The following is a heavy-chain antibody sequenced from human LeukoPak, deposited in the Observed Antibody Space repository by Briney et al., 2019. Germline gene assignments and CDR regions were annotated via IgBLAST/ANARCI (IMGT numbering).Heavy chain of an antibody. CDR2: ISSSGSTI. Sequence: PGASLRLSCAASGFTFSSYAMSWVRQAPGKGLEWVSYISSSGSTIYYADSVKGRFTISRDNAKNSLYLQMNSLRAEDTAVYYCARASRYCSSTSCTYYFDYWGQGTLVTVSS. D-gene: IGHD2-2*01. CDR1: GFTFSSYA. CDR3: ARASRYCSSTSCTYYFDY. V-gene: IGHV3-48*04. J-gene: IGHJ4*02.